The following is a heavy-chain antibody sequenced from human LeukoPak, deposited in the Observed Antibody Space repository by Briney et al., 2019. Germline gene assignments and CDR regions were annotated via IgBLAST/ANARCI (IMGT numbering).Heavy chain of an antibody. CDR1: RFTVSSNS. CDR2: ISVIGGST. J-gene: IGHJ4*02. D-gene: IGHD3-10*01. CDR3: QTSGPYYFPY. V-gene: IGHV3-23*01. Sequence: GGSLRLSCTVSRFTVSSNSMSWVREAPGEGLEWVSTISVIGGSTFYADSVRGRFTIPRDYSENTLYVQWNNWTPEDRPVYYCQTSGPYYFPYGGQGTLVTVSS.